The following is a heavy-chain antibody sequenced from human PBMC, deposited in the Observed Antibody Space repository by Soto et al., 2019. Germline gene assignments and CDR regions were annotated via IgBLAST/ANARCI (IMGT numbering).Heavy chain of an antibody. CDR2: ISYDGSNK. J-gene: IGHJ4*02. Sequence: QVQLVESGGGVVQPGRSLRLSCAASGFTFSSYGMHWVRQAPGKGLEWVAVISYDGSNKYYADSVKGRFTISRVNSKNTLYLQMNSLRAEDTAVYYCAKSPIAAAGFDYWGQGTLVTVSS. V-gene: IGHV3-30*18. CDR3: AKSPIAAAGFDY. D-gene: IGHD6-13*01. CDR1: GFTFSSYG.